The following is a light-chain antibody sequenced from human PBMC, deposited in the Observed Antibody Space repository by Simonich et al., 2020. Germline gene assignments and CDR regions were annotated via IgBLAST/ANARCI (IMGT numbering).Light chain of an antibody. CDR1: QSVSSN. V-gene: IGKV3-15*01. Sequence: EIVMTQSPATLSVSPGERATLSCRASQSVSSNLAWYQQKPGQAPRLLIYGASTRATGSPARFSGSGSGTEFTLTISSMQSEDFAVYYCQQYNNWPPVTFGQGTKLEIK. CDR3: QQYNNWPPVT. CDR2: GAS. J-gene: IGKJ2*01.